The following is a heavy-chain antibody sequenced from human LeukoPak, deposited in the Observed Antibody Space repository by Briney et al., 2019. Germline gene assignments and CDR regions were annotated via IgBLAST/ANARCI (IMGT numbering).Heavy chain of an antibody. CDR1: GGSFSGYY. V-gene: IGHV4-34*01. J-gene: IGHJ4*02. D-gene: IGHD6-19*01. CDR2: INHSGST. CDR3: AREVVAMAGSYFDS. Sequence: SETLSLTCAVYGGSFSGYYWSWIRQPPGKGLEWIGEINHSGSTNYNPSLKSRVTISVDTSKKQFSLKLRSVTAADTAVYFCAREVVAMAGSYFDSWGQGTLVTVPS.